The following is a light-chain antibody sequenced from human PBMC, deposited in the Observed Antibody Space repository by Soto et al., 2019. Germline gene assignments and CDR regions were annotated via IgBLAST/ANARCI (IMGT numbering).Light chain of an antibody. V-gene: IGKV3-15*01. CDR2: GAS. Sequence: EIVMTQSPATLSVSPGERATLSCRASQSVSSNLAWYQQKPGQAPRLLIYGASTRATGIPARFRGSGSGQEFTLTLSSLQSEAFAVYYGQQYNNWPRTFGQGTKVEIK. CDR1: QSVSSN. CDR3: QQYNNWPRT. J-gene: IGKJ1*01.